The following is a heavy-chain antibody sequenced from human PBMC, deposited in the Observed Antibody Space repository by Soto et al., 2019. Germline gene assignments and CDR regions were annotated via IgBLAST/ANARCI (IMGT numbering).Heavy chain of an antibody. V-gene: IGHV4-30-4*01. CDR1: GGSVSSGDYY. Sequence: QVQLQESGPGLVKPSQTLSLTCTVSGGSVSSGDYYWSWIRQTPGKGLEWIGYIYYSENTYYNPSHKSRLTISANTSKNQFSLKLSSVTAADTAVYYCARDQWAMLRGVIINYFDYWGQGTLVTVSS. CDR3: ARDQWAMLRGVIINYFDY. J-gene: IGHJ4*02. CDR2: IYYSENT. D-gene: IGHD3-10*01.